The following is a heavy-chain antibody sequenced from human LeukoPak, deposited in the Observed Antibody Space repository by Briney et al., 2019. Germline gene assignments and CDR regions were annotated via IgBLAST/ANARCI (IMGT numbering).Heavy chain of an antibody. J-gene: IGHJ4*02. D-gene: IGHD3-9*01. CDR2: MNPNSANT. V-gene: IGHV1-8*01. Sequence: ASVKVSCKASGYTFTSYDINWVRQATGQGLEWMGWMNPNSANTGYVQKFQGRVTMTRNTSINTAYMELSSLKSEDTAVYYCARGNILTGYYEIDYWGQGTLVTVSS. CDR3: ARGNILTGYYEIDY. CDR1: GYTFTSYD.